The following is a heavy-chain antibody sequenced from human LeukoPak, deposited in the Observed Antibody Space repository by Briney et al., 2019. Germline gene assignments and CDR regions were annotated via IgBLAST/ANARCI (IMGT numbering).Heavy chain of an antibody. Sequence: GASVKVSCXASGYTFTGSYIHWLRQAPGQGLEWMGWINPNTGATNYAQKFQGRVTMTRDTSVSTAYMELNRLKSDDTAMFYCARYTSPSKFDYWGQGTLVTVSS. D-gene: IGHD2-2*01. J-gene: IGHJ4*02. V-gene: IGHV1-2*02. CDR2: INPNTGAT. CDR1: GYTFTGSY. CDR3: ARYTSPSKFDY.